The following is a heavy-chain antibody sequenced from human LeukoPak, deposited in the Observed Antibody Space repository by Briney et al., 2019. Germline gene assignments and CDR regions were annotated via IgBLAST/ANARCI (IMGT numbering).Heavy chain of an antibody. CDR2: YDPEDDER. V-gene: IGHV1-24*01. D-gene: IGHD1-1*01. CDR1: GHTLRDLS. Sequence: ASVKVSCKAFGHTLRDLSILWVRQAPGKGLEWMGGYDPEDDERIYSEKFLGRVTLTEDTSTDTAYMELTSLRSDDTAVYYCSTETAGNYWAQGTLVTVSS. J-gene: IGHJ4*02. CDR3: STETAGNY.